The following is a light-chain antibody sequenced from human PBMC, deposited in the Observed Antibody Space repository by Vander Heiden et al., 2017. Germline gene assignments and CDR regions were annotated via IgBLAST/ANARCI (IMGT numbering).Light chain of an antibody. CDR3: AAWDDSLNGPV. CDR2: SNN. J-gene: IGLJ2*01. CDR1: SSNIGSNT. Sequence: QSVLTQQPSASGTPGQRVTTSCSGSSSNIGSNTVTWYQHLPGTAPKLLIYSNNQRPSGVPDRFSGSQSGTSASLAISGLQSEDEADYYCAAWDDSLNGPVFGGGTKLTVL. V-gene: IGLV1-44*01.